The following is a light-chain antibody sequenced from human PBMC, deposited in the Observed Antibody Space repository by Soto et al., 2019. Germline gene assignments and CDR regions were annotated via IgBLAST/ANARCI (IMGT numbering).Light chain of an antibody. V-gene: IGKV1-6*01. CDR2: AAS. CDR3: LQDYTYPLT. CDR1: QGIRND. Sequence: AIQMTQSPSSLSASVGDRVTITCRASQGIRNDLGWYQQKAGKAPKFLIYAASSLQSGVPSRFSGSGSGTDFTLTSSSLQPEDFATYYCLQDYTYPLTFGGGTKVEIK. J-gene: IGKJ4*01.